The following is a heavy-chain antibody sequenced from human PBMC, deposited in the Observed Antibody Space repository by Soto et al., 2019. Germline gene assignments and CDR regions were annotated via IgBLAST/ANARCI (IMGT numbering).Heavy chain of an antibody. Sequence: ASVKVSCKASGYTFTSYGIHWVRQAPGQRLEWMGWINAANGDTKYSPKFQGRVTITRDASASTAYMELSSLRSEDTAVYYCVRRHVSATGIDWFDPWGQGTLVTVSS. CDR2: INAANGDT. V-gene: IGHV1-3*01. J-gene: IGHJ5*02. CDR1: GYTFTSYG. CDR3: VRRHVSATGIDWFDP. D-gene: IGHD6-13*01.